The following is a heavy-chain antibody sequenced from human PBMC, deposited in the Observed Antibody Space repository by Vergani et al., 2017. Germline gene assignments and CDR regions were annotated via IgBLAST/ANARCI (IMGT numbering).Heavy chain of an antibody. CDR3: ARHYYNAFDI. D-gene: IGHD3-22*01. CDR2: IYTSGST. V-gene: IGHV4-4*09. CDR1: GGSISSYY. Sequence: QVQLQESGPGLVKPSETLSLTCTVSGGSISSYYWSWIRQTPGKGLEWIGYIYTSGSTHYTPSLKRRVTISVDTSKNQFSLKLSSVTAADTAVHYCARHYYNAFDIWGQGTMVTVSS. J-gene: IGHJ3*02.